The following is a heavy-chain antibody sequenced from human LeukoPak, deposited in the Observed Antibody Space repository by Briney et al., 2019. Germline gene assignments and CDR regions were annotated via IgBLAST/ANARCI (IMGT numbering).Heavy chain of an antibody. D-gene: IGHD6-25*01. V-gene: IGHV3-7*01. CDR3: ARSIGIASAY. J-gene: IGHJ4*02. CDR2: IKQDGSER. CDR1: GFTFSSYW. Sequence: GGSLRLSCAASGFTFSSYWMSWVRQAPGKGLDWVANIKQDGSERYYVDSVKGRFTVSRDNAKNSLYLQMSSLRAEDTAVYYCARSIGIASAYWGQGTLVTVSS.